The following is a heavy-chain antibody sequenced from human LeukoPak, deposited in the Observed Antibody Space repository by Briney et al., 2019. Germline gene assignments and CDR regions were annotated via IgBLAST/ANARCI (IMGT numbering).Heavy chain of an antibody. V-gene: IGHV3-23*01. J-gene: IGHJ4*02. Sequence: PGGSLRLSCAASGFTFSSLAMSWVRQAPGKGLEWVSAISGSGGSTYYADSVKGRFTISRDKSKNTLYLQMNSLRAEDTAVYHCAKDRSIAVADGNDYWGQGTLVTVSS. CDR1: GFTFSSLA. D-gene: IGHD6-19*01. CDR2: ISGSGGST. CDR3: AKDRSIAVADGNDY.